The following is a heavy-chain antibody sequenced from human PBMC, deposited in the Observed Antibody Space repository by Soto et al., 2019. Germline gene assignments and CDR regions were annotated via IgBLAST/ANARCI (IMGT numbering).Heavy chain of an antibody. V-gene: IGHV4-59*11. D-gene: IGHD1-26*01. CDR1: GGSINNHY. Sequence: QVQLQESGPGLVKPSETLSLTCTVSGGSINNHYWSWIRQPPGKGLEWIGYIYYSGTTNYNPSLKRRVTIAVDTSKNQFSLNLTSLTDADTATYDSARATWYCEYWGQGTLVSVSS. J-gene: IGHJ4*02. CDR2: IYYSGTT. CDR3: ARATWYCEY.